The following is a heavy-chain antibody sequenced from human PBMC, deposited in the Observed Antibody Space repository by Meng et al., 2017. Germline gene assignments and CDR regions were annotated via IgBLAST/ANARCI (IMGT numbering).Heavy chain of an antibody. V-gene: IGHV4-38-2*02. CDR1: GYSISSGYY. D-gene: IGHD6-25*01. Sequence: SETLSLTCTVSGYSISSGYYWGWIRQPPGKGLEWIGSIYHSGSTYYNPSLKSRVTISVDKSKNQFSLKLSSVTAADTAVYYCARAPGGYLFDYWGQGTLVTVSS. CDR2: IYHSGST. CDR3: ARAPGGYLFDY. J-gene: IGHJ4*02.